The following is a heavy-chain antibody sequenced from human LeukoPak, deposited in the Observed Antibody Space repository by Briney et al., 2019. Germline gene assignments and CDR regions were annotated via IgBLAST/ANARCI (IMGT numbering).Heavy chain of an antibody. CDR3: ARESSGGGYYYTAAY. J-gene: IGHJ4*02. D-gene: IGHD3-22*01. V-gene: IGHV7-4-1*02. Sequence: ASVKVSCKASGYSFTSYAMHWVRQAPGQRLEWMGWINTNTGNPTYAQGFTGRFVFSLDTSVSTAYLQISSLKAEDTAVYYCARESSGGGYYYTAAYWGQGTLVTVSS. CDR1: GYSFTSYA. CDR2: INTNTGNP.